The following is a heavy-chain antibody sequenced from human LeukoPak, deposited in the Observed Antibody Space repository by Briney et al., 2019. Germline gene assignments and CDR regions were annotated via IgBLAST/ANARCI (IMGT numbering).Heavy chain of an antibody. CDR1: GGSFSGYY. D-gene: IGHD3-10*01. CDR3: ATSRSGPFDY. V-gene: IGHV4-34*01. CDR2: INHSGST. J-gene: IGHJ4*02. Sequence: LSETLSLTCAVYGGSFSGYYWSWIRQPPGKGLEWIGEINHSGSTNYIPSLKSRVTISVDTSKNQFSLKLSSVTAADTAVYYCATSRSGPFDYWGQGTLVTVSS.